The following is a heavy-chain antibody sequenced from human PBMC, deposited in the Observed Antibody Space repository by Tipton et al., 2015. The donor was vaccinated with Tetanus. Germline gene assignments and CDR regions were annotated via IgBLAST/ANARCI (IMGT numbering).Heavy chain of an antibody. V-gene: IGHV4-4*07. CDR1: GDSISSFY. CDR2: IYTSGST. CDR3: AGVTAQRTELYFDH. Sequence: LSLTCSVSGDSISSFYWSWIRQPAGKGLEWIGRIYTSGSTNYNPSLKSRVTISMDRSKNQISLQLTSVTAADTAVYFCAGVTAQRTELYFDHWGQGTLVTVSS. J-gene: IGHJ4*02. D-gene: IGHD6-13*01.